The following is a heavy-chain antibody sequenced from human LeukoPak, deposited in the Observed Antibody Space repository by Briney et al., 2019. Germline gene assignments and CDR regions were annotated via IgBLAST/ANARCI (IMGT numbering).Heavy chain of an antibody. D-gene: IGHD3-10*01. V-gene: IGHV3-21*01. CDR1: GFTFSSYS. Sequence: GGSLRLSCAASGFTFSSYSMNWVRQAPGKGLEWVSPISSSSSYIYYADSVKGRFTISRDNAKNSLYLQMNSLRAEDTAVYYCARDPTMVRGVIPYAFDIWGQGTMVTVSS. J-gene: IGHJ3*02. CDR2: ISSSSSYI. CDR3: ARDPTMVRGVIPYAFDI.